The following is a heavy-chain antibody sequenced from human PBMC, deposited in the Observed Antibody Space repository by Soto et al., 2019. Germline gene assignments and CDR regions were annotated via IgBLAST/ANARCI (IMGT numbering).Heavy chain of an antibody. D-gene: IGHD4-4*01. CDR3: ARDGSNYTPGYYDGMDV. Sequence: PGGSLRLSCAVSGFTFDDYAMHWVRQAPGKGLEWVSGISWNSGSIGYADSVKGRFTISRDNAKNTLYLQMNSLRAEDTALYYCARDGSNYTPGYYDGMDVWGQGTTVTVSS. CDR1: GFTFDDYA. CDR2: ISWNSGSI. V-gene: IGHV3-9*01. J-gene: IGHJ6*02.